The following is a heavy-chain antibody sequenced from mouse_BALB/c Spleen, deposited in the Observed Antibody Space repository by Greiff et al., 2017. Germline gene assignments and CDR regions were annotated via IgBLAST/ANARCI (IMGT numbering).Heavy chain of an antibody. J-gene: IGHJ4*01. D-gene: IGHD2-3*01. CDR1: GYTFTDYN. CDR3: ARGYDGYYYYAMDY. Sequence: EVQLQQSGPELVKPGASVKIPCKASGYTFTDYNMDWVKQSHGKSLEWIGDINPNNGGTIYNQKFKGKATLTVDKSSSTAYMELRSLTSEDTAVYYCARGYDGYYYYAMDYWGQGTSVTVSS. V-gene: IGHV1-18*01. CDR2: INPNNGGT.